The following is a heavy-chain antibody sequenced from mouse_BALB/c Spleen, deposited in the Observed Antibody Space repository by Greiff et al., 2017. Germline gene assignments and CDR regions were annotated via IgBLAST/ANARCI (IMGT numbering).Heavy chain of an antibody. Sequence: EVKLVESGGGLVKPGGSLKLSCAASGFTFSDYYMYWVRQTPEKRLEWVATISDGGSYTYYPDSVKGRFTISRDNAKNNLYLQMSSLKSEDTAMYYCARDHTVVAPMDYWGQGTSVTVSS. D-gene: IGHD1-1*01. V-gene: IGHV5-4*02. CDR3: ARDHTVVAPMDY. J-gene: IGHJ4*01. CDR2: ISDGGSYT. CDR1: GFTFSDYY.